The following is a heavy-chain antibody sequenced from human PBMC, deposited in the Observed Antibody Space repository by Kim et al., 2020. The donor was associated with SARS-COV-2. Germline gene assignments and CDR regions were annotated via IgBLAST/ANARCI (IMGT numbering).Heavy chain of an antibody. D-gene: IGHD3-10*01. V-gene: IGHV3-23*01. CDR3: AKAKLWFGELGDWFDP. J-gene: IGHJ5*02. Sequence: SVKGRFTISRDNSKNTLYLKMNSLRAEDTAVYYCAKAKLWFGELGDWFDPWGQGTLVTVSS.